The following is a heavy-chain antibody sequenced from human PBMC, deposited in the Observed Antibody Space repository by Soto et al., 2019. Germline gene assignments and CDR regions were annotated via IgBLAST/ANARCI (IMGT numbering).Heavy chain of an antibody. V-gene: IGHV3-30-3*01. CDR3: ARDMRGHIVVVTAIPTYYFDY. J-gene: IGHJ4*02. D-gene: IGHD2-21*02. Sequence: QVQLVESGGGVVQPGRSLRLSCAASGFTFSSSAMHWVRQAPGKGLEWVAVISYDGSNKYYADSVKGRFTISRDNSKNTLYLQMNSLRAEDTAVYYCARDMRGHIVVVTAIPTYYFDYWGQGTLVTVSS. CDR2: ISYDGSNK. CDR1: GFTFSSSA.